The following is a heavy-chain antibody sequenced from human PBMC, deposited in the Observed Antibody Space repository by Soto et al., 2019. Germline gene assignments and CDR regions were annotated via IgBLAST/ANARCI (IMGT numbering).Heavy chain of an antibody. J-gene: IGHJ6*02. D-gene: IGHD5-18*01. CDR2: IIPILGIA. CDR3: ARAKSGYSYGAYYYYYGMDV. Sequence: QVQLVQSGAEVKKPGSTVKVSCKASGGTFSSYTISWERQAPGQGLEWMGRIIPILGIANYAQKFQGRVTITADKSTSTAYMELSSLRSEDTAVYYCARAKSGYSYGAYYYYYGMDVWGQGTTVTVSS. CDR1: GGTFSSYT. V-gene: IGHV1-69*02.